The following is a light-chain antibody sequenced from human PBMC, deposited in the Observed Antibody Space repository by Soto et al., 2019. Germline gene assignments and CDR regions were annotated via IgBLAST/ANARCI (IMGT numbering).Light chain of an antibody. Sequence: EIVLTQSPGTLSLSPAERATLSCRASQSLSSSYLAWYQQKPGQAPRLLIYDASNTPTAIPARFTGSGSGTDFSLTISSVEPEDFGVYYCQQPSNWPPGSFGQGTKVEIK. J-gene: IGKJ1*01. CDR1: QSLSSSY. CDR3: QQPSNWPPGS. CDR2: DAS. V-gene: IGKV3-11*01.